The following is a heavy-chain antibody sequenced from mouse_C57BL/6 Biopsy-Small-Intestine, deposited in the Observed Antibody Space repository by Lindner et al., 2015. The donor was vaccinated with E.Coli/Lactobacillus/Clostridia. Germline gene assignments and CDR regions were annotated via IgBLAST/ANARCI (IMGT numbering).Heavy chain of an antibody. V-gene: IGHV2-6*01. CDR1: GFSLTSFG. CDR2: IWTNGRT. CDR3: ASARGDGSFAY. Sequence: VQLQESGPGLVAPSQSLSITCTVSGFSLTSFGIDWVRQSPGKGLKWLGVIWTNGRTNYNSALQSRLSISKDNSRGQVFLKMDSLQTDDTAVYYCASARGDGSFAYWGQGTLVTVSA. J-gene: IGHJ3*01. D-gene: IGHD2-3*01.